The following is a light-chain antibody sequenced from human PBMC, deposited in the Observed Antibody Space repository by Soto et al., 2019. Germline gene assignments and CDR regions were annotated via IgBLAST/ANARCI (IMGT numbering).Light chain of an antibody. Sequence: EIVLTQSPGTLSLSPGERATLSCRASQSVNNNYLAWYQQKRGQAPRLLVDGASTRATGIPDRFSGSVSGTDFTLAISRLEPEDFAVYYCQQYGRSLTFGGGTKVE. CDR3: QQYGRSLT. V-gene: IGKV3-20*01. J-gene: IGKJ4*02. CDR1: QSVNNNY. CDR2: GAS.